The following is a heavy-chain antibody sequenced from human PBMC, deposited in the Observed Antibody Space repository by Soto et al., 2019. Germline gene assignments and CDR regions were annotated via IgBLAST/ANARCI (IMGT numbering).Heavy chain of an antibody. CDR1: GFTFSSYA. V-gene: IGHV3-23*01. CDR2: ISGSGGST. CDR3: AKDRPFYDSSGYYSDAFDV. D-gene: IGHD3-22*01. Sequence: GGSLRLSCAASGFTFSSYAMSWVRQAPGKGLEWVSAISGSGGSTYYADSVKGRFTISRDNSKNTLYLQMNSLRAEDTAAYYCAKDRPFYDSSGYYSDAFDVWGQGTLVTVSS. J-gene: IGHJ3*01.